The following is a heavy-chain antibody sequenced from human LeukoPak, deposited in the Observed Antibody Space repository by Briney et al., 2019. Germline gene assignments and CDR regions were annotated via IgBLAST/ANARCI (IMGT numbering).Heavy chain of an antibody. V-gene: IGHV3-30*02. Sequence: PGGSLRLSCAASGFIFSYYGMHWVRQAPGKGLEWVAFIRYDGSNKYYADSVKGRFTISRDNSKNTLYLQMNSLRAEDTAVYYCARAKGRYYYDSSGYSAEYFQHWGQGTLVTVSS. CDR2: IRYDGSNK. J-gene: IGHJ1*01. CDR3: ARAKGRYYYDSSGYSAEYFQH. CDR1: GFIFSYYG. D-gene: IGHD3-22*01.